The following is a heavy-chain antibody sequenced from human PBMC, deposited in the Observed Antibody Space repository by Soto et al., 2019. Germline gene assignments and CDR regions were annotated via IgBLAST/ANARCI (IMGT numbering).Heavy chain of an antibody. CDR3: ARLGSSGWYQGSYFDY. J-gene: IGHJ4*02. D-gene: IGHD6-19*01. V-gene: IGHV4-39*01. CDR2: ILYSGRT. CDR1: GGSITRNNHY. Sequence: QLQLQESGPGLVKPSETLSLTCIVSGGSITRNNHYWGWIRQSPGKGLEWIGSILYSGRTNYNPSLKSRVTLSVETTKTQFSLKMSSVTAAYTALYYCARLGSSGWYQGSYFDYWGQGTLVTVSS.